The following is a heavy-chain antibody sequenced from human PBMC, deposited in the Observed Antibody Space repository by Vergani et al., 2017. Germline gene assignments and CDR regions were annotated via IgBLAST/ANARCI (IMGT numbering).Heavy chain of an antibody. CDR2: IYYSGST. CDR1: GGSISSGDYY. V-gene: IGHV4-30-4*08. D-gene: IGHD3-22*01. Sequence: QVQLQESGPGLVKPSQTLSLTCTVSGGSISSGDYYWSWIRQPPGKGLEWIGYIYYSGSTYYNPSLKSRVTISVDTSKNQFSLKLGSVTAADTAVYYCAREEASYYVSSSYYLNWISPWGRGTLVTVYS. J-gene: IGHJ5*02. CDR3: AREEASYYVSSSYYLNWISP.